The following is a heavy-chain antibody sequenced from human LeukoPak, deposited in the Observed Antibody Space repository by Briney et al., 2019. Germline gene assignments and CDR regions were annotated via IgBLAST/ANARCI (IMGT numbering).Heavy chain of an antibody. J-gene: IGHJ4*02. CDR2: ISFDGRSE. Sequence: PGRSLRLSCAASGFTFSSYGMHWVRQAPGKGLEWMALISFDGRSEYYADSVKGRFTISRDNSRSTVFLQMNSLRTDDTAIYYCASLGGGWFGEFFQRPSDFWGQGTLVTVSS. D-gene: IGHD3-10*01. V-gene: IGHV3-30*03. CDR1: GFTFSSYG. CDR3: ASLGGGWFGEFFQRPSDF.